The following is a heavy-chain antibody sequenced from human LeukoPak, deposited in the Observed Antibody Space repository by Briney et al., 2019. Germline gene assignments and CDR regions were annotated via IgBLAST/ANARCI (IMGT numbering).Heavy chain of an antibody. CDR1: GGSISSYY. J-gene: IGHJ3*02. CDR3: ARRIRRDDSSGYWAFDI. Sequence: SETLSLTCTVSGGSISSYYWSWIRQPAGKGLEWIGRIYTSGSTNYNPSLKSRVTMSVDTSKNQFSLKLSSVTAADTAVYYCARRIRRDDSSGYWAFDIWGQGTMVTVSS. CDR2: IYTSGST. V-gene: IGHV4-4*07. D-gene: IGHD3-22*01.